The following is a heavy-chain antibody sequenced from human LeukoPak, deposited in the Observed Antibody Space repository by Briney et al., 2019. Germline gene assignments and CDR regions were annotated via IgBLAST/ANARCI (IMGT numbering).Heavy chain of an antibody. CDR1: GDSISSYY. D-gene: IGHD3-10*01. Sequence: SETLSLTCTVSGDSISSYYWNWIRQPPGKGLEYIGYVYNSGTTFYNPSLKSRVTISADMSKTQFSLKLTSVTAADTAIYYCARGSGGYRFDPWGLGTLVTVSS. V-gene: IGHV4-59*01. CDR2: VYNSGTT. J-gene: IGHJ5*02. CDR3: ARGSGGYRFDP.